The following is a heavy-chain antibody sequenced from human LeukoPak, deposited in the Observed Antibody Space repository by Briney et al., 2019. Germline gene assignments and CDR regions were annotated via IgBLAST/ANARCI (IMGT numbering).Heavy chain of an antibody. Sequence: PGGSLRLSCAASGFTFSNYAMIWVRQAPGKGLEWVSSISGDGGGTFYTDSVKGRLTISRDNSKNTMFLQVYSLRAEDTAVYYCAKGGPNGPSGYWGQGTLVTVSS. D-gene: IGHD1-26*01. CDR2: ISGDGGGT. CDR1: GFTFSNYA. CDR3: AKGGPNGPSGY. V-gene: IGHV3-23*01. J-gene: IGHJ4*02.